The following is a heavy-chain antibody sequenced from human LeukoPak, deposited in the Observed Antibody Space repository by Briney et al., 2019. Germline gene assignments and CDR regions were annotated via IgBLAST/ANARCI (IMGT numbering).Heavy chain of an antibody. CDR2: ISSSSSYI. D-gene: IGHD6-25*01. CDR3: ARDGIAARA. V-gene: IGHV3-21*01. J-gene: IGHJ5*02. CDR1: GFTFSSSA. Sequence: KSGGSLRLSCAASGFTFSSSAMSWVRQAPGKGLEWVSSISSSSSYIYYADSVKGRFTISRDNAKNSLYLQMNSLRAEDTAVYYCARDGIAARAWGQGTLVTVSS.